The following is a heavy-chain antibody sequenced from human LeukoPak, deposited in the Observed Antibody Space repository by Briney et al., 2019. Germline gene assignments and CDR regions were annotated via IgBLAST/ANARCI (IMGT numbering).Heavy chain of an antibody. CDR2: ISSSSLYI. V-gene: IGHV3-21*01. J-gene: IGHJ6*03. CDR1: GFTFSSYS. CDR3: ARVTGDFWSGYYGHYYYIVV. D-gene: IGHD3-3*01. Sequence: GGSLRLSRAASGFTFSSYSMSWVRAAPGKGLGWVSSISSSSLYIYYADSVKGRFTISRDNAKNSLYLQMNSLRAEDTAVYYCARVTGDFWSGYYGHYYYIVVWGKGTTVTASS.